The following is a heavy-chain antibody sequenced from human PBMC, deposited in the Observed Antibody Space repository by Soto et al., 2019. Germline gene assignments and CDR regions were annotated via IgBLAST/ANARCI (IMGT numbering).Heavy chain of an antibody. CDR3: AKGSGPYRPYYLDF. D-gene: IGHD2-15*01. CDR2: IGGGGSST. CDR1: GFTFSGHA. J-gene: IGHJ4*02. V-gene: IGHV3-23*01. Sequence: GGSLRLSCAASGFTFSGHAMSWVRQTPGRGLEWVSAIGGGGSSTYYADSVKGHFTISRDNSKNTLYLQMSNLRAEDAAVYYCAKGSGPYRPYYLDFWGQGTLVTVSS.